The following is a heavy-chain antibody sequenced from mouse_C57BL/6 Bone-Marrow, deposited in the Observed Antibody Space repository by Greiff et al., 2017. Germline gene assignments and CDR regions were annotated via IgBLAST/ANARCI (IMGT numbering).Heavy chain of an antibody. Sequence: QVQLQQSGPELVKPGASVKLSCKASGYTFTSYDINWVKQRPGQGLEWIGCIYPRDGSTKYNEKFKGKATLTVDTSSSTAYMELHSLTSEDSAVYFCARLGGYYPPWFAYWGQGTLVTVSA. CDR3: ARLGGYYPPWFAY. J-gene: IGHJ3*01. CDR2: IYPRDGST. D-gene: IGHD2-3*01. V-gene: IGHV1-85*01. CDR1: GYTFTSYD.